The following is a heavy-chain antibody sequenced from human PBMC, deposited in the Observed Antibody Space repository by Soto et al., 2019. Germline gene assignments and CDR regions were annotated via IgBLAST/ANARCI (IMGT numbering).Heavy chain of an antibody. J-gene: IGHJ3*02. Sequence: QVQLQQWGAGLLKPSETLSLTCAVYGGFVSSGSYYWSWIRQPPGQGLEWIGEMSHSGGTHFNPSLKSRVNISVATSKNQFSLKMSSVADADTALYYWARVERGTATTVVDAFDIWGPGTTVTVSS. CDR2: MSHSGGT. CDR3: ARVERGTATTVVDAFDI. D-gene: IGHD1-1*01. V-gene: IGHV4-34*01. CDR1: GGFVSSGSYY.